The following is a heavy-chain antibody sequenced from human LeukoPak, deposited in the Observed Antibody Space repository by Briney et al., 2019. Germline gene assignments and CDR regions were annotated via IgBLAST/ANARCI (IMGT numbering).Heavy chain of an antibody. CDR2: IRYVGSNK. D-gene: IGHD2-2*02. CDR1: GFTFSSYG. CDR3: AKRGYCSSTSCYTIDY. Sequence: GGSLRLSCAASGFTFSSYGMHWVRQAPGKGLEWVAFIRYVGSNKYYADSVKGRFTISRDNSKNTLYLQMNSLRAEDTAVYYCAKRGYCSSTSCYTIDYWGQGTLVTVSS. V-gene: IGHV3-30*02. J-gene: IGHJ4*02.